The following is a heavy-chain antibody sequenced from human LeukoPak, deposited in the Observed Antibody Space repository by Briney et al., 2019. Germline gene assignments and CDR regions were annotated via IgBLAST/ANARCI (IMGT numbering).Heavy chain of an antibody. V-gene: IGHV3-30*02. CDR2: IRYDGSNK. D-gene: IGHD6-6*01. CDR1: GFTFSSYW. Sequence: TGGSLRLSCAASGFTFSSYWMHWVRQAPGKGLEWVAFIRYDGSNKYYADSVKGRFTISRDNSKNTLYLQMNSLRAEDTAVYYCAKDRPRGEARIDYWGQGTLVTVSS. J-gene: IGHJ4*02. CDR3: AKDRPRGEARIDY.